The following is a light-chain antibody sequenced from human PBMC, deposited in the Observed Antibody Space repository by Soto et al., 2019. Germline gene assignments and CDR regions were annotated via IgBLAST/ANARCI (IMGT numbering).Light chain of an antibody. Sequence: QSALTQPASVSGSPGQSITISCTGTSSDVGGYNYVSLYQQHPGKAPKLMIYDVSNRPSGVSNRFSGSKSGNTASLTISGLNAEDAADYYCSSYTSSSTQVFGTGTKLTVL. CDR1: SSDVGGYNY. CDR2: DVS. CDR3: SSYTSSSTQV. V-gene: IGLV2-14*01. J-gene: IGLJ1*01.